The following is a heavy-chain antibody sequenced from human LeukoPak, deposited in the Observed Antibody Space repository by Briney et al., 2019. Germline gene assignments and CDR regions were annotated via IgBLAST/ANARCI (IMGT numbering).Heavy chain of an antibody. J-gene: IGHJ6*02. CDR2: IYSGGST. Sequence: QTGGSLRLSCAASGFTVSSNYMSWVRQAPGKGLEWVSVIYSGGSTYYADSMKGRFTISRDNSKNTLYLQMNSLRAEDTAVYYCARELAAVGPGYYGMDVWGQGTTVTVSS. V-gene: IGHV3-53*01. CDR1: GFTVSSNY. D-gene: IGHD6-13*01. CDR3: ARELAAVGPGYYGMDV.